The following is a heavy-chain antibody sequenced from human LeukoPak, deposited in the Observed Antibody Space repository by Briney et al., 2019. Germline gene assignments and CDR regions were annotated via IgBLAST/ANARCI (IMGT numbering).Heavy chain of an antibody. CDR3: ARSVVVVIIYWYFDL. V-gene: IGHV4-59*01. Sequence: SETLSLTCTVSGGSISSYYWSWIRQPPGKGLEWIGYIYYSGSTNYNPSLNSRVTISVDTSKNQVSLKLSSVAAADTAVYYCARSVVVVIIYWYFDLWGRGTLVTVSS. CDR2: IYYSGST. J-gene: IGHJ2*01. D-gene: IGHD3-22*01. CDR1: GGSISSYY.